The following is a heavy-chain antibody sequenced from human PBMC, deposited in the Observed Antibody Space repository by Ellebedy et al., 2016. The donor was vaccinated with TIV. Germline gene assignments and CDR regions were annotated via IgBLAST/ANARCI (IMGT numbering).Heavy chain of an antibody. Sequence: GGSLRLXCAASGFTFSTFGLHLVLQAPDKGLEWVAGISYDGGYKSYAHSVKGHFTISRDNARTTLYLQMNSLRPEDTAVYYCANGLYKASSGAKFDYWGLGTRVTVSS. D-gene: IGHD3-10*01. CDR2: ISYDGGYK. CDR3: ANGLYKASSGAKFDY. V-gene: IGHV3-30*18. J-gene: IGHJ4*02. CDR1: GFTFSTFG.